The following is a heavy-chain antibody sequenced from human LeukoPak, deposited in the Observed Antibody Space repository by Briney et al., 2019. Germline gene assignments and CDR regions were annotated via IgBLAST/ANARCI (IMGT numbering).Heavy chain of an antibody. V-gene: IGHV4-4*07. CDR1: DDSISDYY. D-gene: IGHD6-19*01. Sequence: SETLSLTCTVSDDSISDYYWIWIRQPAGKGLEWIGRIYTSGSTNYNPSLKSRVTMSVDTCKNQFSLKLSSVTAADTAVYYCAREGSGWYLDYWGQGTLVTVSS. J-gene: IGHJ4*02. CDR3: AREGSGWYLDY. CDR2: IYTSGST.